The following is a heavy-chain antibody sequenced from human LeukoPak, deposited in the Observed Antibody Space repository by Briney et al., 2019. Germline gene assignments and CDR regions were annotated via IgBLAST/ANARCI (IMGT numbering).Heavy chain of an antibody. J-gene: IGHJ5*02. CDR2: VYWNDDK. CDR3: AHFSTTVTTGYFHP. V-gene: IGHV2-5*01. Sequence: SGPTLVEPTQTLTLTCTFSGFSITTPGVGVVWIRRPPGKALEWLGLVYWNDDKRYSPSLNGRLAFTTDTSKNQVVLTLADMDPLDTATYFCAHFSTTVTTGYFHPWGQGILVTVSS. CDR1: GFSITTPGVG. D-gene: IGHD4-17*01.